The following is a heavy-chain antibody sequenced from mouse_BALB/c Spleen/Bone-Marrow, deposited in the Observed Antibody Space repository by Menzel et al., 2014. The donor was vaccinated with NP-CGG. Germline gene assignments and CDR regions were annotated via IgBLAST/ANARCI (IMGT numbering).Heavy chain of an antibody. Sequence: EVMLVESGGGLVQPGGSMKLSRVASGFTFSNYWMNWVRQSPEKGLEWVAEIRLKSNNYATHYAESVKGRFTISRDDSKSSVYLQMNNLRAEDTGIYYCTRSLRLFDYWGQGTTLTVSS. V-gene: IGHV6-6*02. CDR1: GFTFSNYW. D-gene: IGHD1-1*01. CDR3: TRSLRLFDY. J-gene: IGHJ2*01. CDR2: IRLKSNNYAT.